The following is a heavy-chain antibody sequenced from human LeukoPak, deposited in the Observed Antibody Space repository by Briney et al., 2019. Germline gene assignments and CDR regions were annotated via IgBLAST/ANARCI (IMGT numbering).Heavy chain of an antibody. CDR1: GFTFSRYS. D-gene: IGHD3-22*01. V-gene: IGHV3-21*01. J-gene: IGHJ4*02. CDR3: ARVRYDSSGYYSLSDY. Sequence: GGSLRLSCAASGFTFSRYSMNWVRQAPGKGLEWVSSITSSSSYIYYADSVKGRFTISRDNAKNSLYLQMNSLRAEDTAVYYCARVRYDSSGYYSLSDYWGQGTLVTVSS. CDR2: ITSSSSYI.